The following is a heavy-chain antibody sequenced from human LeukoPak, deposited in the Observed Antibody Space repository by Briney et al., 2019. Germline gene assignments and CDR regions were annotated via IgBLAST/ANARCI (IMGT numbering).Heavy chain of an antibody. V-gene: IGHV3-23*01. CDR1: GFTFSIHA. CDR3: AKDLPWLRSPRHFDY. Sequence: PGGSLRLSCAASGFTFSIHAMSWVRQAPGKGLEWVSAISGSGGSTYYADSVKGRFTISRDNSKNTLYLQMNSLRAEDTAVYYCAKDLPWLRSPRHFDYWGQGTLVTVSS. D-gene: IGHD5-12*01. J-gene: IGHJ4*02. CDR2: ISGSGGST.